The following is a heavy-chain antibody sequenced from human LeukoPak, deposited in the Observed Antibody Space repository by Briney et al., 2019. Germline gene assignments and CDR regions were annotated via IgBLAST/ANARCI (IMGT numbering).Heavy chain of an antibody. V-gene: IGHV3-21*01. D-gene: IGHD2-21*01. Sequence: GGSLRLSCAASGFTFSSYSMTWVRQAPGKGLEWVSSISSSSSYIYYADSVKGRFTISRDNAKNSLYLQMNSLRAEDTAVYYCARVAEGKSYFDYWGQGTLVTVSS. CDR3: ARVAEGKSYFDY. CDR2: ISSSSSYI. CDR1: GFTFSSYS. J-gene: IGHJ4*02.